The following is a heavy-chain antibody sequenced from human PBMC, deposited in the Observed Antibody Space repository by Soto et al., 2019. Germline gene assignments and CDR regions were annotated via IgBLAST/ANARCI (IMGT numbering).Heavy chain of an antibody. CDR3: ARDRWQGATSAYYYYGMDV. V-gene: IGHV1-69*13. CDR1: GGIFSSNA. CDR2: ILPIFDTT. Sequence: SVKVSCKASGGIFSSNAISWVRQAPGQGLEWMGGILPIFDTTHYAQKFQGRVTITADESTSTAYMELSSLKSEDTALYYCARDRWQGATSAYYYYGMDVWGQGTTVTVSS. D-gene: IGHD5-12*01. J-gene: IGHJ6*02.